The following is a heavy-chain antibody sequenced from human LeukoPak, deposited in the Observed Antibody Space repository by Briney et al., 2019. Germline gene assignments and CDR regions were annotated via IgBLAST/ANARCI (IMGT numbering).Heavy chain of an antibody. CDR1: GGSISSGDYY. Sequence: PSETLSLTCTVSGGSISSGDYYWSWIRQPPGKGLEWIGYIYHSGSTNYNPSLKSRVTISVDTSKNQFSLKPTSVTAADTAVYYCARARGAVAIDYWGQGTLVTVSS. CDR2: IYHSGST. J-gene: IGHJ4*02. D-gene: IGHD6-19*01. V-gene: IGHV4-30-2*01. CDR3: ARARGAVAIDY.